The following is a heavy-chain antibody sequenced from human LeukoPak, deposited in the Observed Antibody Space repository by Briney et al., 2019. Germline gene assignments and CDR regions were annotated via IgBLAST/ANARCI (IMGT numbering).Heavy chain of an antibody. Sequence: SETLSLTCTVSGGSSSSYYWSWVRQPAGKGLECIGRIYISGSTSYNPSLKSRVTMSVDTSKNQFSLRLSSVTAADTAVYYCATANRYSLYMDVWGKGTTVTVSS. J-gene: IGHJ6*03. CDR2: IYISGST. D-gene: IGHD1-14*01. CDR1: GGSSSSYY. V-gene: IGHV4-4*07. CDR3: ATANRYSLYMDV.